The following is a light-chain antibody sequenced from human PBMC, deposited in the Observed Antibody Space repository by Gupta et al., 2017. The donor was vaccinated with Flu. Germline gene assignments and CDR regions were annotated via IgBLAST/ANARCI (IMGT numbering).Light chain of an antibody. J-gene: IGLJ2*01. CDR3: AAWDDSLSGPV. V-gene: IGLV1-47*01. CDR2: SND. CDR1: SSNIGSNY. Sequence: QSLLTQPPSASGTPGPRVTISCSGSSSNIGSNYVYWYQQLPGTAPKLLIYSNDQRPSGVPDRFSGSKSGASASLAISGLRSEDEADYYCAAWDDSLSGPVFGGGTKVTV.